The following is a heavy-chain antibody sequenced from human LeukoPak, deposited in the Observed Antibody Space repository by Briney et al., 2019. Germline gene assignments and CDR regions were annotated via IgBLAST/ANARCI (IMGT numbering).Heavy chain of an antibody. V-gene: IGHV3-23*01. CDR2: ISGSGGST. D-gene: IGHD6-13*01. CDR3: ANPSVAAGRSFDY. J-gene: IGHJ4*02. Sequence: PGGSLRLSCAASGFTFSSYAMSWVRQAPGKGLEWVSAISGSGGSTYYADSVKGRFTISRDNSKNTLYLQMNSLRAEDTAVYYCANPSVAAGRSFDYWGQGTLVTVSS. CDR1: GFTFSSYA.